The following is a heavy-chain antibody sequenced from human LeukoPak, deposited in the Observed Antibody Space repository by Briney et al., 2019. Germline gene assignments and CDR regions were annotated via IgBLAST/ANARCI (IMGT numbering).Heavy chain of an antibody. CDR3: ANPSSSWDRDY. V-gene: IGHV3-23*01. D-gene: IGHD6-13*01. J-gene: IGHJ4*02. CDR1: GFTFSSYA. Sequence: HPGGSLRLSCAASGFTFSSYAMSWVRQAPGKGLEWVSAISGSGGSTYYAGSVKGRFTISRDNSKNTLYLQMNSLRAEDTAVYHCANPSSSWDRDYWGQGTLVTVSS. CDR2: ISGSGGST.